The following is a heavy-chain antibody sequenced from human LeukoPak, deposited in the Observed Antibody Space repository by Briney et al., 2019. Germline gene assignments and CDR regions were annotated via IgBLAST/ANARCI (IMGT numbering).Heavy chain of an antibody. CDR1: GASIRSGDYH. D-gene: IGHD2-15*01. CDR3: ARDCSGGSCYGAFDI. J-gene: IGHJ3*02. CDR2: IYDSEST. V-gene: IGHV4-30-4*01. Sequence: PSQTLSLTCTVSGASIRSGDYHWSWIRQPPGKGLEWIGCIYDSESTYYSPSLKSRITISVDTSENRFSLKLSSVTATDTAVYYCARDCSGGSCYGAFDIWGQGTMVTVSS.